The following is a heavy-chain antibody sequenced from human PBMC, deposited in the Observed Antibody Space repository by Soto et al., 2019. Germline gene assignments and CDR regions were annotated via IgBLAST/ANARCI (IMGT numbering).Heavy chain of an antibody. Sequence: EVQLVESGGGLVQPGGSLRLSCAASGFTVSNNYMSWVRQAPGKGLEWVSVIFSGGSTNYVDSVKGRFTISRDNSKNTLHLLMNSLRAEDTAVYYSAKSMSDYTIDYWGQGTVVTVSS. D-gene: IGHD4-4*01. CDR2: IFSGGST. V-gene: IGHV3-66*01. CDR3: AKSMSDYTIDY. J-gene: IGHJ4*02. CDR1: GFTVSNNY.